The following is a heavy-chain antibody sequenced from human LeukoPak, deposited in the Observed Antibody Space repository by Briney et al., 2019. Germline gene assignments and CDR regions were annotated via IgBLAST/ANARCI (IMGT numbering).Heavy chain of an antibody. J-gene: IGHJ4*02. CDR1: GGSISSYY. CDR3: ARDPDSSGWYYFDY. V-gene: IGHV4-59*01. Sequence: SETLSLTCTVSGGSISSYYWSWIRQPPGKGLEWIGYIYYSGSTNYNPSLKSRVTISVDTSKNQFSLKLSSVTAADTAVYYCARDPDSSGWYYFDYWAREPWSPSPQ. CDR2: IYYSGST. D-gene: IGHD6-19*01.